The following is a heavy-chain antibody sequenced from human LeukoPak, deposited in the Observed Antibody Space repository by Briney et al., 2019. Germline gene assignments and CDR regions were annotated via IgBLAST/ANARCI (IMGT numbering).Heavy chain of an antibody. CDR3: ARVYTVMGATTVDHYHYYMDV. CDR2: IYTRGTT. CDR1: GGSIRSGSYY. V-gene: IGHV4-61*09. Sequence: SETLSLTCTVSGGSIRSGSYYWSWIRQAAGKGLEWIGHIYTRGTTNYNPSVKSRVTVSLDTSKNQISLKLSSVTAADTAIYYCARVYTVMGATTVDHYHYYMDVWGKGTTVTVSS. D-gene: IGHD5-18*01. J-gene: IGHJ6*03.